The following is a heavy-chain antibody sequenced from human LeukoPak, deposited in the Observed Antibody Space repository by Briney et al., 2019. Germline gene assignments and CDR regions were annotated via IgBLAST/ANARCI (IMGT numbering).Heavy chain of an antibody. J-gene: IGHJ4*02. D-gene: IGHD1-26*01. CDR2: INYSGGT. Sequence: SETLSLTSSVSGVFITDHNWSWLRKSPGKGLEWIGCINYSGGTYTNPSLRSRLTLSLDTSKNQCSLRLTSVTAADTAVYFCARGLSGNYQYYLDYWGQGTQVTVST. CDR1: GVFITDHN. V-gene: IGHV4-59*11. CDR3: ARGLSGNYQYYLDY.